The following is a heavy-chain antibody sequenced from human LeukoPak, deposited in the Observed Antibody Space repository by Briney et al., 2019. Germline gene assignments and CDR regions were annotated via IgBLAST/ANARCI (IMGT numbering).Heavy chain of an antibody. CDR2: ISAYNGNT. CDR1: GYTFTSYG. D-gene: IGHD3-22*01. CDR3: ARDQAYYYDSSGYYYGDY. J-gene: IGHJ4*02. Sequence: ASVKVSCKASGYTFTSYGISWVRQAPGQGLEWMGWISAYNGNTNYAQKLQGRVTMTTDTSTSTAYMELRSLRSDDTAVYYRARDQAYYYDSSGYYYGDYWGQGTLVTVSS. V-gene: IGHV1-18*01.